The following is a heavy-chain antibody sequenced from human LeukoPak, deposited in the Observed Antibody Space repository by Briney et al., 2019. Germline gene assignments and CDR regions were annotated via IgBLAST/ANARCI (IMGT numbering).Heavy chain of an antibody. V-gene: IGHV3-48*04. Sequence: EGSLRLSCEDSKFTFSSYSMYWVRQAPGKGLEWVSYISSGSSTVYYADSVKGRFTISRDNAKNSLYLQINSLRAEDTAVSYCARDQGVAGYVIGYWGQGTLVTVSS. D-gene: IGHD6-19*01. CDR1: KFTFSSYS. J-gene: IGHJ4*02. CDR3: ARDQGVAGYVIGY. CDR2: ISSGSSTV.